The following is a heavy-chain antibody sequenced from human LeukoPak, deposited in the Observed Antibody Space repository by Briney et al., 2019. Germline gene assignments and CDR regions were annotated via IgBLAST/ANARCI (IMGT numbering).Heavy chain of an antibody. D-gene: IGHD3-9*01. CDR2: INPNSGGT. V-gene: IGHV1-2*04. Sequence: ASVKVSCKASGGTFSSYAISWVRQAPGQGLEWMGWINPNSGGTNYAQKFQGWVTMTRDTSISTAHMEQSRLRSDDTAVYYCARAAPGYYDILTGRGAFDIWGQGTMVTVSS. CDR3: ARAAPGYYDILTGRGAFDI. CDR1: GGTFSSYA. J-gene: IGHJ3*02.